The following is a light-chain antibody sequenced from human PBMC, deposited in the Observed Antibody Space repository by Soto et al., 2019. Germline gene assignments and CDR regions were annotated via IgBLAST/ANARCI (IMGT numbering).Light chain of an antibody. V-gene: IGKV2-30*01. CDR2: KVS. CDR3: MQGTYWPPRT. Sequence: DVVMTQSPLSLPVTLGQPASISCRSSRSLLYSDGNTYLSWFQQRPGQSPRRLIYKVSNRDSGVPDRFSGSGSGTDFTLKISRVEAADVGVYFCMQGTYWPPRTRGHGTKVEIK. J-gene: IGKJ1*01. CDR1: RSLLYSDGNTY.